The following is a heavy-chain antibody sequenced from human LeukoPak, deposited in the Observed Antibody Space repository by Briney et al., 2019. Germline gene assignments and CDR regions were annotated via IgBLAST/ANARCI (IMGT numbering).Heavy chain of an antibody. CDR3: ARRATEGDFDY. J-gene: IGHJ4*02. V-gene: IGHV3-23*01. CDR1: GFTFSSYG. D-gene: IGHD1-26*01. CDR2: ISGSGGST. Sequence: GGSLRLSGAASGFTFSSYGMSWVRQAPGEGLEWVSAISGSGGSTYYADSVKGRFTISRDNSKNTLYLQMNSLRAEDTAVYYCARRATEGDFDYWGQGTLVTVSS.